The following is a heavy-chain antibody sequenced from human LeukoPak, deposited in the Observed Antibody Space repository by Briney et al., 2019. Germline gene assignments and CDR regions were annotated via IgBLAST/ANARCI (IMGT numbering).Heavy chain of an antibody. CDR3: ALDPSNYYDIGY. V-gene: IGHV1-69*05. CDR2: IIPIFGTA. J-gene: IGHJ4*02. D-gene: IGHD3-22*01. CDR1: GGTFSSYA. Sequence: SVKVSCKASGGTFSSYAISWVRQAPGQGLEWMGGIIPIFGTANYAQKFQGRVTITTDESTSTAYMELSSLRSEDTAVYYCALDPSNYYDIGYWGQGTLVTVSS.